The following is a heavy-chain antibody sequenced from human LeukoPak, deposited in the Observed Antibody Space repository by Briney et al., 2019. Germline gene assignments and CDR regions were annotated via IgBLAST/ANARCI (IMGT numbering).Heavy chain of an antibody. D-gene: IGHD6-13*01. Sequence: PGGSLRLSCAASGFTFSSYGMHWVRQAPGKGLEWVAVIWYDGSNKYYADSVKGRFTISRDNSKNTLYLQMNSLRAEDTAVYYCARDLYSSSWYANYYGMDVWGQGATVTVSS. V-gene: IGHV3-33*01. J-gene: IGHJ6*02. CDR3: ARDLYSSSWYANYYGMDV. CDR2: IWYDGSNK. CDR1: GFTFSSYG.